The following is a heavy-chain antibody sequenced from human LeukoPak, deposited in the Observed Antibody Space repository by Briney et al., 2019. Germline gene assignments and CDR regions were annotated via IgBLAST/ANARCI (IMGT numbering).Heavy chain of an antibody. D-gene: IGHD5-18*01. CDR2: ISWNSGSI. Sequence: GRSLRLSCAASGFTFDDYAMHWVRQAPGKGLEWVSGISWNSGSIGYADSVKGRFTISTDNAKNSLYLQMNSLRAEDTALYYCAKVSLRYSYAPGAFDIWGQGTMVTVSS. V-gene: IGHV3-9*01. CDR1: GFTFDDYA. CDR3: AKVSLRYSYAPGAFDI. J-gene: IGHJ3*02.